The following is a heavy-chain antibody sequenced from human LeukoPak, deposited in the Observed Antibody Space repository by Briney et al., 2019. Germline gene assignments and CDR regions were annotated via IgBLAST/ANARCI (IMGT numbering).Heavy chain of an antibody. V-gene: IGHV3-11*06. CDR2: ISSSSSYT. Sequence: GGSLRLSCAASGFTFSDYYMSWIRQAPGKGLEWVSYISSSSSYTNYADSVKGRFTISRNNAKNSLYLQMNSLRAEDTAVYYCARDLIPTDYYDSSGYFDYWGQGTLVTVSS. CDR3: ARDLIPTDYYDSSGYFDY. J-gene: IGHJ4*02. D-gene: IGHD3-22*01. CDR1: GFTFSDYY.